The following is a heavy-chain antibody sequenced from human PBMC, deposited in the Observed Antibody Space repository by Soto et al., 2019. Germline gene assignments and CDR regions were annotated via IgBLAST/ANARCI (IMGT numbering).Heavy chain of an antibody. J-gene: IGHJ6*02. CDR1: GCTFSSYA. Sequence: SVKLSCKASGCTFSSYAISWVRQAPGQGLEWMGGIIPIFGTANYAQKFQGRVTITADESTSTAYMELSSLRSEDTAVYYCARTTYYDFWSGYSHDTFYYHYYGMDVWGQGTTVTVSS. D-gene: IGHD3-3*01. CDR2: IIPIFGTA. V-gene: IGHV1-69*13. CDR3: ARTTYYDFWSGYSHDTFYYHYYGMDV.